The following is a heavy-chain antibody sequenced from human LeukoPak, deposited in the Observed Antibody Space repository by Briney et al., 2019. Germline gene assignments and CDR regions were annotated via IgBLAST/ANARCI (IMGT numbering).Heavy chain of an antibody. J-gene: IGHJ4*02. CDR2: IRYDRSNK. CDR3: AKDLSRYGSGSYYFDY. D-gene: IGHD3-10*01. Sequence: GGSLRLSCAASGFTFSNNAMHWVRQAPGKGLEWVAFIRYDRSNKYYADSVKGRFTISRDNSKNTLYLQMNSLRAEDTAVYYCAKDLSRYGSGSYYFDYWGQGTLVTVSS. V-gene: IGHV3-30*02. CDR1: GFTFSNNA.